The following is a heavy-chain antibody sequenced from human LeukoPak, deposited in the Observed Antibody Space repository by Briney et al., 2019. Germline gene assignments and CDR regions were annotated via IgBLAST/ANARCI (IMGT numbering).Heavy chain of an antibody. CDR1: GFTFSSYW. CDR3: AREATAVGEYYFDY. CDR2: IKQDGSEK. V-gene: IGHV3-7*01. D-gene: IGHD3-16*01. Sequence: GGSLRLSCAASGFTFSSYWMSWVRQAPGKGLEWVANIKQDGSEKYYVDSVKGRFTISRDNAKNSLYLQMNSLRAEDTAVYYCAREATAVGEYYFDYWGQGTLVTVSS. J-gene: IGHJ4*02.